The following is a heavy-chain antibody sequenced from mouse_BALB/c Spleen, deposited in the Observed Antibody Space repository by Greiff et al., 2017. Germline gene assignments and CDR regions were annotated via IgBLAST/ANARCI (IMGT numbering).Heavy chain of an antibody. CDR3: TRAGGSSYWFAY. V-gene: IGHV5-6-4*01. CDR2: ISSGGSYT. Sequence: EVMLVESGGGLVKPGGSLKLSCAASGFTFSSYTMSWVRQTPEKRLEWVATISSGGSYTYYPDSVKGRFTISRDNAKNTLYLQMSSLKSEDTAMYYCTRAGGSSYWFAYWGQGTLVTVSA. J-gene: IGHJ3*01. D-gene: IGHD1-1*01. CDR1: GFTFSSYT.